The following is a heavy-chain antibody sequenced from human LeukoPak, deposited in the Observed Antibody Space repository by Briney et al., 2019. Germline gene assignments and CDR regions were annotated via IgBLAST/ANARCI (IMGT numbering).Heavy chain of an antibody. Sequence: PGRSLRLSCAASGFTFSSYAMHWVRQAPGKGLEWVAVISYDGSNKYYADSVKGRFTISRDNSKNTLYLQMNSLRAEDTALYYCAKDGWTIQLWQQFDYWGQGTLVTVSS. CDR3: AKDGWTIQLWQQFDY. D-gene: IGHD5-18*01. CDR2: ISYDGSNK. V-gene: IGHV3-30-3*01. CDR1: GFTFSSYA. J-gene: IGHJ4*02.